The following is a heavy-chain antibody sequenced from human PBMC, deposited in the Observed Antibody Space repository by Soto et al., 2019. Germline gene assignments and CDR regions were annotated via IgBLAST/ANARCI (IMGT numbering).Heavy chain of an antibody. CDR3: ARGRHDYGDYLSDYFDY. Sequence: ASVKISCKASGGGNLRDYRTTWVRRAPGQGLEWMGGIIPKLGSANYAQNFQGRVTVTADESTNTVYMELSSLRSEDTAVYYCARGRHDYGDYLSDYFDYWGQGTLVTVSS. V-gene: IGHV1-69*13. CDR1: GGGNLRDYR. D-gene: IGHD4-17*01. J-gene: IGHJ4*02. CDR2: IIPKLGSA.